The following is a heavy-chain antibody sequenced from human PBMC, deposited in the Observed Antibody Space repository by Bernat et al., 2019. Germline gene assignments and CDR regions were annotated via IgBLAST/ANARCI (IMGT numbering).Heavy chain of an antibody. CDR1: GFTFSVSW. Sequence: EVQLVESGGGLVQPGGSLRLSCAASGFTFSVSWMSWVRQAPGKGLEWVANINQDGSEKYYVDSVRGRFTISRDNAKNSLYLQMNSLRVDDTAVYYCARSPRTGDVDYWGQGTLVTVSS. CDR2: INQDGSEK. J-gene: IGHJ4*02. V-gene: IGHV3-7*03. D-gene: IGHD7-27*01. CDR3: ARSPRTGDVDY.